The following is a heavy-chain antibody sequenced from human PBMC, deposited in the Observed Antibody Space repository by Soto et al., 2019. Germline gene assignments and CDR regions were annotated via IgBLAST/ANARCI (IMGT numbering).Heavy chain of an antibody. CDR1: GFTFSSYG. V-gene: IGHV3-30*18. CDR3: AKDAAGDGDY. CDR2: ISYDGSNK. D-gene: IGHD6-13*01. Sequence: QVQLVESGGGVVQPGRSLRLSCAASGFTFSSYGMHWVRLAPGKGLEWVAVISYDGSNKYYADSVKGRFTISRDNSKNTLYLQMNSLRAEDTAVYYCAKDAAGDGDYWGQGTLVTVSS. J-gene: IGHJ4*02.